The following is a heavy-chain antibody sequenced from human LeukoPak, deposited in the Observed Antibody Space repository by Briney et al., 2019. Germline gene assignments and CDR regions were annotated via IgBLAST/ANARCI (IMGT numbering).Heavy chain of an antibody. CDR2: INAGNENT. V-gene: IGHV1-3*01. D-gene: IGHD3-16*01. J-gene: IGHJ4*02. Sequence: ASVKVSCTASGYTFSRYGMHWVRQAPGQRLEWMGWINAGNENTKYSQKFQGRVSITRDTSASTAYMELSSLTSEDTAVYYCARDLYGDYFDYWGQGTLVTVSS. CDR1: GYTFSRYG. CDR3: ARDLYGDYFDY.